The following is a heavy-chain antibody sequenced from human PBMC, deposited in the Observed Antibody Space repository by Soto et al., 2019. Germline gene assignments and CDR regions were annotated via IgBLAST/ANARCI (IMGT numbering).Heavy chain of an antibody. V-gene: IGHV3-7*01. Sequence: PGGSLSLSCAASGFTFSIYWMSWVRQAPGKGLEWVANIKQDGSEKYYVDSVKGRFTISRDNAKNSLYLQMNSLRAEDTAVHYCARSPLLRYFDWPLYYFDYCGQGTLASVSS. CDR3: ARSPLLRYFDWPLYYFDY. J-gene: IGHJ4*02. D-gene: IGHD3-9*01. CDR1: GFTFSIYW. CDR2: IKQDGSEK.